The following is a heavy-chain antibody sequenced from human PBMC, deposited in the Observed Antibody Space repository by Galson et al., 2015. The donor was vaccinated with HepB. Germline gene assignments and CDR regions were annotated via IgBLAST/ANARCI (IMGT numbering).Heavy chain of an antibody. CDR2: ISYDGSNK. J-gene: IGHJ5*02. CDR1: GFTFSSYG. D-gene: IGHD4-11*01. CDR3: AKDQDYSNYGGGWFDP. Sequence: SLRLSCAASGFTFSSYGMHWVRQAPGKGLEWVAVISYDGSNKYYADSVKGRFTISRDNSKNTLYLQMNSLRAEDTAVYYCAKDQDYSNYGGGWFDPWGQGTLVAVSS. V-gene: IGHV3-30*18.